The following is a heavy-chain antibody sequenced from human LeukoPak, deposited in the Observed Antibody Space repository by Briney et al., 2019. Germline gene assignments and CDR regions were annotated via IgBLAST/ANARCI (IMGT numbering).Heavy chain of an antibody. CDR1: GGSINSYY. CDR3: ARKDDSGWCFDY. V-gene: IGHV4-59*01. D-gene: IGHD6-19*01. Sequence: SETLSLTCTVSGGSINSYYWSWIRQPPGKGLEWIGYIYYSGITNYNPSLKSRVTISVDTSKNQFSLKLSSVTAADTAVYFCARKDDSGWCFDYWGHGTLVTVSS. J-gene: IGHJ4*01. CDR2: IYYSGIT.